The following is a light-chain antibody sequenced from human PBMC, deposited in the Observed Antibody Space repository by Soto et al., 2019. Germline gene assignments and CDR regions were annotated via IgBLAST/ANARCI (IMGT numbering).Light chain of an antibody. V-gene: IGKV3-11*01. Sequence: EIVLTQSPATLSLSPGERATLSCRASQSVSSYLAWYQQKPGQAPRLLIYDASNRATGIPARFSGSGSGTGFTLTISSLEPEEFAVYYCHQRSNWPWTFGQGTKVEIK. J-gene: IGKJ1*01. CDR3: HQRSNWPWT. CDR2: DAS. CDR1: QSVSSY.